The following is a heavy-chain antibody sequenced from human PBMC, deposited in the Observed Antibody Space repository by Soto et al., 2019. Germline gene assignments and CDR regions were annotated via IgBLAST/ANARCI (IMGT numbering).Heavy chain of an antibody. CDR3: AILRLGAPTRYFYY. J-gene: IGHJ4*02. Sequence: EVQVVESGGGLVQPGGSLRLSCVASGFTFSDHYMDWVRQAPGKGLEWVGRIKNTAKGYKTEYAASVQGRITISIDESKNSMTLQSNSMTTEDTAVYYCAILRLGAPTRYFYYRGQISEVNVSS. D-gene: IGHD1-26*01. CDR2: IKNTAKGYKT. CDR1: GFTFSDHY. V-gene: IGHV3-72*01.